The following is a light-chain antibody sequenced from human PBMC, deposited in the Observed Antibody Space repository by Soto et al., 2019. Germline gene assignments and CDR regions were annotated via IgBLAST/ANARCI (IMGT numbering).Light chain of an antibody. J-gene: IGKJ1*01. CDR1: QSISSY. V-gene: IGKV1-39*01. CDR3: QQSYSTPWT. CDR2: AAS. Sequence: DIQMTHSPSSLSASVGDRVTITCRASQSISSYLNWYQQKPGKAPKLLIYAASSLQSGVPSRFSGSGSGTDFTLTISSLQPEDFATYYCQQSYSTPWTCGQGTKVDIK.